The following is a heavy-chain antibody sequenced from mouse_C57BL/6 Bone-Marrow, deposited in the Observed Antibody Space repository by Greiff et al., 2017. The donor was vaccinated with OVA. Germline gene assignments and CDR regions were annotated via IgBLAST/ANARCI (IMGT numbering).Heavy chain of an antibody. CDR2: IYPGSGNT. V-gene: IGHV1-76*01. Sequence: QVQLKQSGAELVRPGASVKLSCKASGYTFTDYYINWVKQRPGQGLEWIARIYPGSGNTYYNEKFKGKATLTAEKSSSTAYMQLSSLTSEDSAVYFCAREEEGYFDVWGTGTTVTVSS. CDR1: GYTFTDYY. CDR3: AREEEGYFDV. J-gene: IGHJ1*03.